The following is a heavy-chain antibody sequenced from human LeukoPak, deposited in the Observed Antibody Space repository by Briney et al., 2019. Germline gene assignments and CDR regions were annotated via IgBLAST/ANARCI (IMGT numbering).Heavy chain of an antibody. D-gene: IGHD4-23*01. Sequence: PSPTLSLTCTVSGGSISSGGYYWSWLRQHPGKGLEWIGYIYYSESTYYNPSLKSRDTISVDTSKNQLSLKQNSATAADTAVYYCTRHSRDSGGAFQYWGQGTTVTVSS. V-gene: IGHV4-31*03. CDR2: IYYSEST. CDR3: TRHSRDSGGAFQY. CDR1: GGSISSGGYY. J-gene: IGHJ1*01.